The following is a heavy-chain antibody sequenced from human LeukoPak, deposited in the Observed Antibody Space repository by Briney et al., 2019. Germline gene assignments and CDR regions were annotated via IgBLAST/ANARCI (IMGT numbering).Heavy chain of an antibody. CDR3: AKSLTGYYEGGYFDY. CDR2: ISGSGGST. Sequence: GGSLRLSCAASGFTFSSYAMSWVRQAPGKGLEWVSAISGSGGSTYYADSVKGRFTISRDNSKNTLYLQMNSLRAEDTAVYYCAKSLTGYYEGGYFDYWGQGTLVTVSS. V-gene: IGHV3-23*01. D-gene: IGHD3-9*01. J-gene: IGHJ4*02. CDR1: GFTFSSYA.